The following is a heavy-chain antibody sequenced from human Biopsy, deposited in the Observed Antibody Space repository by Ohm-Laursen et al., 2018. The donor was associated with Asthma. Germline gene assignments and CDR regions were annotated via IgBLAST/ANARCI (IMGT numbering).Heavy chain of an antibody. CDR2: ISWNSATI. J-gene: IGHJ4*02. CDR1: GFKFDEYT. Sequence: SLRLSCAATGFKFDEYTMHWVRQAPGKGLEWVSGISWNSATIGYADSVEGRLTISRDNAKNSVFLHMDSLRPEDTAFYYCAKVRSDWVITESFDYWGQGVLVTVSS. V-gene: IGHV3-9*01. D-gene: IGHD3-22*01. CDR3: AKVRSDWVITESFDY.